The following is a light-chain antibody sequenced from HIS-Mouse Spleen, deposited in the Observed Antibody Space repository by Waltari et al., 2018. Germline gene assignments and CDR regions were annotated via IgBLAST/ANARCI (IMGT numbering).Light chain of an antibody. Sequence: EIVMTQSPATLSVSPGERATLSCRASPRISSTLAWYQQKPGQAPRPLIYGASTRATGIPARFSGSGSGTEFTLTISSMQSEDFAVYYCQKYNNWPWTFGQGTKVEIK. V-gene: IGKV3-15*01. CDR3: QKYNNWPWT. J-gene: IGKJ1*01. CDR2: GAS. CDR1: PRISST.